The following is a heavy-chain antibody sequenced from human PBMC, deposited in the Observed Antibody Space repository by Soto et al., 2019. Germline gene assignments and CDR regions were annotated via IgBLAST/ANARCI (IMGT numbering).Heavy chain of an antibody. CDR2: IIPIFGTA. V-gene: IGHV1-69*13. D-gene: IGHD6-13*01. CDR3: ARDATIAASSFDY. CDR1: GGTFSSYA. Sequence: SVKVSCKASGGTFSSYAISWVREAPGQGLEWMGGIIPIFGTANYAQKFQGRVTITADESTSTAYMELSSLRSEDTAVYYCARDATIAASSFDYWGQGTLVTVSS. J-gene: IGHJ4*02.